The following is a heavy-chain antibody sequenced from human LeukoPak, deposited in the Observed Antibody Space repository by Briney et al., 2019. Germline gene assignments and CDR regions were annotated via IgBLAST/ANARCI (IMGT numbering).Heavy chain of an antibody. CDR1: GYTFTGYY. D-gene: IGHD2-15*01. J-gene: IGHJ6*02. V-gene: IGHV1-2*02. CDR2: INPNSGGT. CDR3: GREPCRGGSCGFVDV. Sequence: ASVKVSCKASGYTFTGYYMHWVRQAPGQGLEWMGWINPNSGGTNYAQKFQGRVTMTRDTSISTAYMELSRLRSDDTAVYYCGREPCRGGSCGFVDVWGQGTTVTVSS.